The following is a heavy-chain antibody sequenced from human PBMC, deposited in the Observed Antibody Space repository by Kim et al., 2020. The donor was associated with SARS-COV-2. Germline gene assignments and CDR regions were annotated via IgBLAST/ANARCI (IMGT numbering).Heavy chain of an antibody. V-gene: IGHV4-4*09. Sequence: SETLSLTCTVSGGSFRSYYWSWILQPPGKGLEWIGYIRESGSTDYNHALQSRVTLSIDTSKNQFSLKMRSVTAADTAVYFCARSEYFDFWTGLAEGDNW. CDR2: IRESGST. J-gene: IGHJ5*01. D-gene: IGHD3-3*01. CDR1: GGSFRSYY. CDR3: ARSEYFDFWTGLAEGDNW.